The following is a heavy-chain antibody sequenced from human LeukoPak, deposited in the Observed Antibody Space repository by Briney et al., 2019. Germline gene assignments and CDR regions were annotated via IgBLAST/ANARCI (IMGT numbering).Heavy chain of an antibody. CDR1: GGSISSGGYY. CDR2: IYYSGST. V-gene: IGHV4-31*03. Sequence: SETLSLTCTVSGGSISSGGYYWSWIRQHPGKGLEWIVYIYYSGSTYYNPSLKSRVTISVDTSKNQFSLKLSSVTAADTAVYYCARESSSSWSSEPGGFDPWGQGTLVTVSS. D-gene: IGHD6-13*01. CDR3: ARESSSSWSSEPGGFDP. J-gene: IGHJ5*02.